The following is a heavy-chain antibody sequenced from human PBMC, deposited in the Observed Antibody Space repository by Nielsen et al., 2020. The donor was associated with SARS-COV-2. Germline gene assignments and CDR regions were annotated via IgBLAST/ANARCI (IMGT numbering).Heavy chain of an antibody. CDR2: IYYSGST. D-gene: IGHD5-18*01. J-gene: IGHJ4*02. CDR1: GGSISSGDYY. Sequence: SETLSLTCTVSGGSISSGDYYWSWIRQPPGKGLEWIGYIYYSGSTYYNPSLKSRVTISVDTSKNQVSLKLSSVTAADTAVYYCARLRYSYGSPRLDYWGQGTLVTVSS. V-gene: IGHV4-30-4*01. CDR3: ARLRYSYGSPRLDY.